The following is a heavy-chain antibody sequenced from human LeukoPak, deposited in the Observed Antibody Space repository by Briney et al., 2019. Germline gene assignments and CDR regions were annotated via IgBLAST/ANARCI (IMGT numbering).Heavy chain of an antibody. D-gene: IGHD6-6*01. J-gene: IGHJ4*02. V-gene: IGHV4-4*07. CDR3: ARENWRSKSIDFDS. CDR1: GGSINSFY. CDR2: IYSSGST. Sequence: SETLSLICTVSGGSINSFYWTWIRQPAGKGLEWIGRIYSSGSTNFNPSLKSRVTMSVDTPKNQFSLRLSSVTAADTAAYFCARENWRSKSIDFDSWAREPWSPSPQ.